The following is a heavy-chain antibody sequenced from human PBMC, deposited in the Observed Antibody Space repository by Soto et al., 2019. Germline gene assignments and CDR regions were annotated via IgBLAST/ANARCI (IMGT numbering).Heavy chain of an antibody. J-gene: IGHJ6*02. V-gene: IGHV1-3*01. CDR3: AAGIVGATLPPYSKVYYYYGMDV. CDR2: INAGNGNT. CDR1: GYTFTSYA. D-gene: IGHD1-26*01. Sequence: GASVKVSCKASGYTFTSYAMHWVRQAPGQRLEWMGRINAGNGNTKYSQKFQGRVTITRDTSASTAYMELSSLRSEDTAVYYCAAGIVGATLPPYSKVYYYYGMDVWGQGTTVTVSS.